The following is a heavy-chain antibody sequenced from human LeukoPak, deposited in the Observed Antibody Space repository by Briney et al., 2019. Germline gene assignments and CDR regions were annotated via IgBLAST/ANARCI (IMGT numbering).Heavy chain of an antibody. D-gene: IGHD4-11*01. CDR1: GFTFSSYW. V-gene: IGHV3-7*01. Sequence: GGSLSLSYAASGFTFSSYWMSWVCQAPAQGLGWVANRKQYESEKYYVDSVKGRFTISRDNAKNSLYLQMNSLRAEDTAVYYCVRNRGWGYNDDSNYVRFYWFDPWGQGTLVTVSS. CDR3: VRNRGWGYNDDSNYVRFYWFDP. J-gene: IGHJ5*02. CDR2: RKQYESEK.